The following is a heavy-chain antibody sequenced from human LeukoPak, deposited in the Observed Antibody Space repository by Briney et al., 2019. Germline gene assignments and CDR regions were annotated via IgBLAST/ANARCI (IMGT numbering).Heavy chain of an antibody. D-gene: IGHD2-15*01. CDR1: GFTFSSYS. Sequence: GESLRLSCAASGFTFSSYSMNWVRQAPGKGLEWVSYISSSSSTIYYADSVKGRFSIYRDNAKKSLYLQMNSLRDEDTAVYYCARDCSGGSCYYRGYFDYWGQGTLVTVSS. CDR2: ISSSSSTI. J-gene: IGHJ4*02. V-gene: IGHV3-48*02. CDR3: ARDCSGGSCYYRGYFDY.